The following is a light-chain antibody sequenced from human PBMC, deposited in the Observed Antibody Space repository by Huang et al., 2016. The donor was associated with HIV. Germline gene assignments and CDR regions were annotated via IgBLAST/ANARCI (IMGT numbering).Light chain of an antibody. J-gene: IGKJ4*01. Sequence: DIQMTQSPSTLSASIGDRVTITCRASQNIVIWLAWYQQTPGKAPKLLIHKASNLHAGVPSRFSGSGSGTEFTLTISDLQPDDFATYSCQQYSNYPLTFGGGTKVEI. CDR2: KAS. V-gene: IGKV1-5*03. CDR1: QNIVIW. CDR3: QQYSNYPLT.